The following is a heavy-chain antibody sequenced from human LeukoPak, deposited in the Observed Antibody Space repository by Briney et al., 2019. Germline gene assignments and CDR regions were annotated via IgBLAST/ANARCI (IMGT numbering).Heavy chain of an antibody. J-gene: IGHJ4*02. V-gene: IGHV4-59*01. D-gene: IGHD3-10*01. CDR1: GGSISTYY. CDR3: ARSGYSYGSGLKFDY. CDR2: VHDSGST. Sequence: SETLSLTCTVSGGSISTYYWSWIRQPPGKGLEWIGYVHDSGSTDYNPSLKSRVTTSLDTPNKQIFLKLTSVTAADTAVYYCARSGYSYGSGLKFDYWGQGTLVTVSS.